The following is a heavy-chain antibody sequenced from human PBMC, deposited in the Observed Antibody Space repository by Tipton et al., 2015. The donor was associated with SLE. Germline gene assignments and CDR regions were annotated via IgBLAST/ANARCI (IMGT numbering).Heavy chain of an antibody. Sequence: SLRLSCAASGFTFSSYWMSWVRQTPGKGLEWVANIKEDGSDKYYLDSVKGRFTISRDNAKNSLWLQMNSLRVEDTAVYYCARDAGGLEDYMDVWGKGTTVTVSS. CDR1: GFTFSSYW. CDR3: ARDAGGLEDYMDV. CDR2: IKEDGSDK. V-gene: IGHV3-7*01. D-gene: IGHD3-10*01. J-gene: IGHJ6*03.